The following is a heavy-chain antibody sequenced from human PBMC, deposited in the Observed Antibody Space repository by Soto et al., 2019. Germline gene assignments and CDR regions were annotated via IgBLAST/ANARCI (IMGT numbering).Heavy chain of an antibody. J-gene: IGHJ4*02. CDR3: TQDGGSRDWLTVN. CDR2: ITGGGDNT. Sequence: EVQLLESGGDLVQPGGSLRLSCAASGFTFTSYAMSWIRQAPGKGLEWVSAITGGGDNTYYADSVKGPFTMSRDHFKNTLDPQMNSLRGEGTVFYFWTQDGGSRDWLTVNWGQGTLVTVSS. CDR1: GFTFTSYA. V-gene: IGHV3-23*01. D-gene: IGHD3-9*01.